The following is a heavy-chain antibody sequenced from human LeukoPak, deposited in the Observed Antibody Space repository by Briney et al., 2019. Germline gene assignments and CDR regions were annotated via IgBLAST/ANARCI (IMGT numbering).Heavy chain of an antibody. V-gene: IGHV3-23*01. D-gene: IGHD6-13*01. CDR1: GCTFSTYA. Sequence: PGGSLRLSCAASGCTFSTYAMSWVRQAPGKGLEWVSGISDSGGTTYYADSVKGRFTISRDNSKNTLYLEMNSLRVEDTALYYCARSGVAAAGTMLASDIWGQGTLVTVS. CDR2: ISDSGGTT. J-gene: IGHJ3*02. CDR3: ARSGVAAAGTMLASDI.